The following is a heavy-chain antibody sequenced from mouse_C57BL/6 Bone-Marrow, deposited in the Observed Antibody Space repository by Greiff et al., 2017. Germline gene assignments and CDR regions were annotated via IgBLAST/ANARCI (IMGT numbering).Heavy chain of an antibody. CDR3: ARGGITTVVATSWYFDV. D-gene: IGHD1-1*01. V-gene: IGHV3-6*01. J-gene: IGHJ1*03. Sequence: EVQLQESGPGLVKPSQSLSLTCSVTGYSITSGYYWNWIRQFPGNKLEWMGYISYDGSNNYNPSLKNRISITRDTSKNQFFLKLNSVTTEDTATYYCARGGITTVVATSWYFDVWGTGTTVTVSS. CDR2: ISYDGSN. CDR1: GYSITSGYY.